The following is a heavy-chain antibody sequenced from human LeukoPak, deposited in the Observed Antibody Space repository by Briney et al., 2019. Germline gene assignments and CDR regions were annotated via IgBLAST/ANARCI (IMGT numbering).Heavy chain of an antibody. CDR3: ARPTLGYCSSTSCYQNYYYYMDV. V-gene: IGHV4-39*01. CDR2: IYYSGST. J-gene: IGHJ6*03. CDR1: GGSISSSSYY. Sequence: SETLPLTCTVSGGSISSSSYYWGWIRQPPGKGLEWIGSIYYSGSTYYNPSLKSRVTISVDTSKNQFSLKLSSVTAADTAVYYCARPTLGYCSSTSCYQNYYYYMDVWGKGTTVTVSS. D-gene: IGHD2-2*01.